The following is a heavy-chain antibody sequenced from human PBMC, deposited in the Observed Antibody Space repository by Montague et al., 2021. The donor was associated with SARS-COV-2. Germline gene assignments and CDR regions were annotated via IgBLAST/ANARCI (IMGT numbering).Heavy chain of an antibody. J-gene: IGHJ4*02. CDR3: ARETATTVSLDY. V-gene: IGHV2-70*11. CDR2: IDWDDDK. D-gene: IGHD1-7*01. CDR1: GFSLSTSGMC. Sequence: PALAKPTQTLTLTCTFSGFSLSTSGMCVSWIRQPPGKALEWLARIDWDDDKYYSTSLKTRLTISKDTSKNQVVLTMTTMDPVDTATYYCARETATTVSLDYWGQGTLVTVSS.